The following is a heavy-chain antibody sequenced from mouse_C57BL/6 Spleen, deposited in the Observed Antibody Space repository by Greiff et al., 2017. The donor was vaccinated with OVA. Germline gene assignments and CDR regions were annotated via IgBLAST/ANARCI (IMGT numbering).Heavy chain of an antibody. J-gene: IGHJ3*01. CDR3: ARPSYDYDEAWFAY. D-gene: IGHD2-4*01. Sequence: EVQLQESGGGLVKPGGSLKLSCAASGFTFSSYAMSWVRQTPEKRLEWVATISDGGSYTYYPDNVKGRFTISRDNAKNNLYLQMSHLKSEDTAMYYCARPSYDYDEAWFAYWGQGTLVTVSA. CDR1: GFTFSSYA. CDR2: ISDGGSYT. V-gene: IGHV5-4*01.